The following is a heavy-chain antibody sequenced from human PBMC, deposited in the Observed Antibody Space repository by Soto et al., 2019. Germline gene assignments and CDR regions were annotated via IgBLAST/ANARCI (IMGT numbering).Heavy chain of an antibody. V-gene: IGHV2-26*01. CDR2: IFSNDEK. D-gene: IGHD5-18*01. Sequence: SGPTLVNPTETLTLTCTVSGFSLSNARVGVSWIRQPPGKALEWLAHIFSNDEKSYRTSLKSRLTISKDTSKSQVVLSMTNMDPVDTATYYCARIGQLLVVPYMDVWGKGTTVTVSS. CDR3: ARIGQLLVVPYMDV. J-gene: IGHJ6*03. CDR1: GFSLSNARVG.